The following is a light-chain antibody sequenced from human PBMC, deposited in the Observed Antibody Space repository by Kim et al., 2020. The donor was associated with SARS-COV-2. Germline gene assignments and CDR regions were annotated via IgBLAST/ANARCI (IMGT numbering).Light chain of an antibody. CDR2: DAS. J-gene: IGKJ2*01. CDR3: QQYNSYPYT. Sequence: SASVGDRVTITCRASQSISSWLAWYQQKPGKAPKLLFYDASSLESGVPSRFSGSGSGTEFTLTISSLQPDDFATYVCQQYNSYPYTFGQGTKLEI. CDR1: QSISSW. V-gene: IGKV1-5*01.